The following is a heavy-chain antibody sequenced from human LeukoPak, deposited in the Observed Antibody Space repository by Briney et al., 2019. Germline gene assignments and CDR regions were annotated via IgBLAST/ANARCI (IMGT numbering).Heavy chain of an antibody. V-gene: IGHV1-2*02. CDR3: ARDVTGDQSWFFDL. D-gene: IGHD7-27*01. Sequence: VASAKVSCKASGYTFIGYYMHWVRQAPGQGLEWMGWINPNSGGTNYAQKFQGRVTMTRDTSISTAYMELSRLTSDDTAVYYCARDVTGDQSWFFDLWGRGTLVTVSS. CDR1: GYTFIGYY. J-gene: IGHJ2*01. CDR2: INPNSGGT.